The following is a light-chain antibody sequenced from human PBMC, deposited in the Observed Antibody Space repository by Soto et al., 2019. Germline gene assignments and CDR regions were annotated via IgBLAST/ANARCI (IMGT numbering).Light chain of an antibody. CDR3: AAWDDSLNGYI. J-gene: IGLJ1*01. Sequence: QAVVTQPPSASGTPGQRVAISCSGSRSNIGRNTVSWFQQLPGTAPKLLIFRNNQRPSGVPDRFSGSESGTSASLAISGLQFEDEADYYCAAWDDSLNGYIFGTGTKLTVL. V-gene: IGLV1-44*01. CDR2: RNN. CDR1: RSNIGRNT.